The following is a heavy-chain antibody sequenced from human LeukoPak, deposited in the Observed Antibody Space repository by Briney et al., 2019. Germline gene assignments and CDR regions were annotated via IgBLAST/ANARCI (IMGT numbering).Heavy chain of an antibody. J-gene: IGHJ5*02. CDR2: IYYSGST. Sequence: SETLSLTCTVSGGSISSYYWSWIRQPPGKGLEWIGYIYYSGSTNYNPSPKSRVTISVDTSKNQFSLKLSSVTAADTAVYYCARVFPSGSYYIPNWFDPWGQGTLVTVSS. CDR3: ARVFPSGSYYIPNWFDP. D-gene: IGHD3-10*01. CDR1: GGSISSYY. V-gene: IGHV4-59*01.